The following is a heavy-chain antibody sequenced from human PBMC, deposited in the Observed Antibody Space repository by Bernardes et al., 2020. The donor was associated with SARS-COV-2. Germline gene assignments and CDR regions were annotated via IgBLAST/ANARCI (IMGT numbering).Heavy chain of an antibody. CDR1: GFTFGNYA. Sequence: GSLRLSCAASGFTFGNYAMNWVRPAPGKGLEWVSIISTGCETTYYADSVKGRFTTSRDKSKNTLYLQVNSLRAEDTAVYYCAKGLGGTVPTSRYSDYWGQGTLVTVSS. CDR3: AKGLGGTVPTSRYSDY. V-gene: IGHV3-23*01. CDR2: ISTGCETT. J-gene: IGHJ4*02. D-gene: IGHD2-2*01.